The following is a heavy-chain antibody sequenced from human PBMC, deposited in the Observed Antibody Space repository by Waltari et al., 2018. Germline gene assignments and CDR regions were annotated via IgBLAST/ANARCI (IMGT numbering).Heavy chain of an antibody. CDR1: YY. CDR3: ARSYYDFWSGFGLGFDT. Sequence: YYWGWIRQPPGKGLEWIGSIYYSGSTYYNPSLKSRVTISVDTSKNQFSLKLSSVTAADTAVYYCARSYYDFWSGFGLGFDTWGQGTLVTVSS. D-gene: IGHD3-3*01. CDR2: IYYSGST. V-gene: IGHV4-39*01. J-gene: IGHJ5*02.